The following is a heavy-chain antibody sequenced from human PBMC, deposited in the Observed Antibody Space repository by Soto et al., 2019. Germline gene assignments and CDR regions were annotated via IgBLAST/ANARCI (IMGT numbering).Heavy chain of an antibody. V-gene: IGHV3-23*01. CDR2: ISGSGGST. CDR3: AKDPMAEAGPAGRYGMDV. CDR1: GFTFSSYV. D-gene: IGHD6-19*01. Sequence: EVQLLESGGGLVQPGGSLRLSCAASGFTFSSYVMSWVRQAPGKGLEWVSGISGSGGSTYYADSVKGRYTISRDNSKNTLYLQINSLRAANTAVYNCAKDPMAEAGPAGRYGMDVWGQGTTVTVSS. J-gene: IGHJ6*02.